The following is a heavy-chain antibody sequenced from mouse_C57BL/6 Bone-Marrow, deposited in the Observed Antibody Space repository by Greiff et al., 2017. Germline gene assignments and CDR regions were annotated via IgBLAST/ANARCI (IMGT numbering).Heavy chain of an antibody. CDR2: IHPNSGST. Sequence: QVQLQQPGAELVKPGASVKLSCKASGYTFTSYWMHWVKQRPGQGLEWIGMIHPNSGSTNYNEKFKSKAILTVDKSSSTAYMQLSSLTSEDSAVYYCARLRYYGRGAMDYWGQGTSVTVSS. CDR3: ARLRYYGRGAMDY. CDR1: GYTFTSYW. V-gene: IGHV1-64*01. D-gene: IGHD1-2*01. J-gene: IGHJ4*01.